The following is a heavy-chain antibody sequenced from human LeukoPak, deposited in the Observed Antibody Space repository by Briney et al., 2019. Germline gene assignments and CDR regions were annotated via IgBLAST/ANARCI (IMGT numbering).Heavy chain of an antibody. V-gene: IGHV4-39*01. Sequence: PSETLSLTCTVSGGSISSSSYYWGWIRQPPGKGLEWIGYIFYSGSTYYNPSLKSRVTISVDTSKNQFSLQLNSVTPEDTAVYYCARGGLISLANTPLGAFDLWGQGTKVSVSS. D-gene: IGHD3/OR15-3a*01. CDR1: GGSISSSSYY. CDR3: ARGGLISLANTPLGAFDL. CDR2: IFYSGST. J-gene: IGHJ3*01.